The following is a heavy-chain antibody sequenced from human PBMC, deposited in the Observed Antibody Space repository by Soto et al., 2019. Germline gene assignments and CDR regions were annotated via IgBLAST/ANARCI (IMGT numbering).Heavy chain of an antibody. CDR2: INSGGTT. Sequence: SETLSLTCAVYGGSFSGYYWSWIRQSPGMGLEWIGEINSGGTTNYNPSLKSRVTISIDTSKSQFSLKVRSVTAADTAIYYCARTISCSRGSCYPKFWGQGTLVTVSS. J-gene: IGHJ4*02. V-gene: IGHV4-34*01. D-gene: IGHD2-15*01. CDR3: ARTISCSRGSCYPKF. CDR1: GGSFSGYY.